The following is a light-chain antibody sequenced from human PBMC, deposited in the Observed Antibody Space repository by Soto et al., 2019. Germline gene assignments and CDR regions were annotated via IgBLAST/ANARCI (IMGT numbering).Light chain of an antibody. J-gene: IGKJ1*01. Sequence: EIVVTQSPATLSVSPGERATLSCRASQTVSRDLAWYQQKPGQAPKLLIFGASARATGIPGRFSGSGSGTEFTLTISSLQSEDFAVYYCQQYNNWQTFGQGTKVDI. V-gene: IGKV3-15*01. CDR1: QTVSRD. CDR2: GAS. CDR3: QQYNNWQT.